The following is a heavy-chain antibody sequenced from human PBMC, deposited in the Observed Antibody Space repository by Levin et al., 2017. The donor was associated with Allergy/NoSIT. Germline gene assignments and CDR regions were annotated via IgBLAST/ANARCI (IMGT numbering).Heavy chain of an antibody. J-gene: IGHJ4*02. Sequence: GGSLRLSCAASGFTFSSYAMHWVRQAPGKGLEWVAVISYDGSNKYYADSVKGRFTISRDNSKNTLYLQMNSLRAEDTAVYYCARDQAGIAAAGTKNYWGQGTLVTVSS. D-gene: IGHD6-13*01. V-gene: IGHV3-30-3*01. CDR3: ARDQAGIAAAGTKNY. CDR2: ISYDGSNK. CDR1: GFTFSSYA.